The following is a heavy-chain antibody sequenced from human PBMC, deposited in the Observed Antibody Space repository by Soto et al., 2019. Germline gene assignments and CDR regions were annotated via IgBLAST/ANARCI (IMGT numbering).Heavy chain of an antibody. CDR3: ARDRDSGIAEHLFDY. CDR2: IYHSGST. D-gene: IGHD6-19*01. Sequence: SETLSLTCAVSGGSISSGGYSWSWIRQPPGKGLEWIGYIYHSGSTYYNPSLKSRVTISVDTSKNQFSLKLSSVTAADTAVYYCARDRDSGIAEHLFDYWGQGTLVTVSS. CDR1: GGSISSGGYS. V-gene: IGHV4-30-2*01. J-gene: IGHJ4*02.